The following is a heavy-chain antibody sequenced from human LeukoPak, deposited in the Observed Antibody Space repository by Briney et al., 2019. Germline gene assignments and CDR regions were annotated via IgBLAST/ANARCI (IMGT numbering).Heavy chain of an antibody. Sequence: GGSLRLSCAAPGFTFSSYAMSWVRQAPGKGLEWVSAISGSGGSTYYADSVKGRFTISRDNSKNTLCLQMNSLRAEDTAVYYCAKLEVVGATGYWGQGTLVTVSS. CDR2: ISGSGGST. CDR3: AKLEVVGATGY. J-gene: IGHJ4*02. V-gene: IGHV3-23*01. D-gene: IGHD1-26*01. CDR1: GFTFSSYA.